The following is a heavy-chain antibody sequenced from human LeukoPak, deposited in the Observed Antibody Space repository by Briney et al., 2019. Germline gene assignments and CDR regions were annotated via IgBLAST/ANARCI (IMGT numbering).Heavy chain of an antibody. CDR2: ISYDGSNK. D-gene: IGHD6-13*01. Sequence: PGGSLRLSCAASGFTFSSYGMHWVRQAPGKGLEWVAVISYDGSNKYYADSVKGRFTISRDNSKNTLYLQMNSLRAEDTAVYYCAKDGIAAAGTLHGMDVWGQGTTVTVSS. CDR3: AKDGIAAAGTLHGMDV. V-gene: IGHV3-30*18. CDR1: GFTFSSYG. J-gene: IGHJ6*02.